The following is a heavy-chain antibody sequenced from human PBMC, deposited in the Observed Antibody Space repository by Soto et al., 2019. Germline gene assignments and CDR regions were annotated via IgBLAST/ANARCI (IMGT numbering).Heavy chain of an antibody. Sequence: GGSLRLSCAASGFTFSSYSMNWVRQAPGKGLEWVSYISSSSSTIYYADSVKGRFTISRDNAKNSLYLQMNSLRAEDTAVYYCARDGEDDFWSGPSFDYWGQGTLVTVSS. CDR1: GFTFSSYS. V-gene: IGHV3-48*04. CDR2: ISSSSSTI. CDR3: ARDGEDDFWSGPSFDY. J-gene: IGHJ4*02. D-gene: IGHD3-3*01.